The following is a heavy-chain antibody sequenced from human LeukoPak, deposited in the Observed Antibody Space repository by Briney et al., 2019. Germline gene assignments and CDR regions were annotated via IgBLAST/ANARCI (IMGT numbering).Heavy chain of an antibody. CDR1: GFTFSSYSM. J-gene: IGHJ6*02. D-gene: IGHD3-22*01. CDR2: IYHSGST. CDR3: ARVPYYYDSSGYYGMDV. Sequence: GSLRLSCAASGFTFSSYSMNWVRQPPGKGLEWIGEIYHSGSTNYNPSLKSRVTISVDKSKNQFPLKLSSVTAADTAVYYCARVPYYYDSSGYYGMDVWGQGTTVTVSS. V-gene: IGHV4-4*02.